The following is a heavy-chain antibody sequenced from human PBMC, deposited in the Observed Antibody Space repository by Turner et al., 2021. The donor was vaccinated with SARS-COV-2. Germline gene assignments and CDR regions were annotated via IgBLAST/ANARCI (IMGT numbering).Heavy chain of an antibody. CDR3: ARGNYDSLS. J-gene: IGHJ4*02. V-gene: IGHV3-53*01. CDR1: GFTVSSNY. D-gene: IGHD3-22*01. CDR2: IYSGGST. Sequence: EVQVLESGGGLVQPGGSLRLPCAASGFTVSSNYMSWVRQAPGKGLEWVSIIYSGGSTYYADSVKGRFTISRDNSKNTLYLQMNSLRAEDTAVYYCARGNYDSLSWGQGTLVTVSS.